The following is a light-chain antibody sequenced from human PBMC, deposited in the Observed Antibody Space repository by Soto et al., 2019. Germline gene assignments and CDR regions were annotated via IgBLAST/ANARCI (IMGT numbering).Light chain of an antibody. CDR3: HQYISSVT. CDR2: GAS. J-gene: IGKJ1*01. CDR1: QSVDSTF. V-gene: IGKV3-20*01. Sequence: PGQRATLSCRASQSVDSTFFAWYQKKPGQAPRLLIYGASKRDTGVPDRFSGSGSGTDFTLTISRLEPEDLPVYYFHQYISSVTFGQGPKVEI.